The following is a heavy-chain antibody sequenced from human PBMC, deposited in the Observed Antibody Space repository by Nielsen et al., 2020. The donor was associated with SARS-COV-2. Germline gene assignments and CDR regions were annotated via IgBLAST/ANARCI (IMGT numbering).Heavy chain of an antibody. CDR2: INHSGST. J-gene: IGHJ4*02. CDR1: GGSFSGYY. V-gene: IGHV4-34*01. D-gene: IGHD3-22*01. CDR3: ARGLYDSSGYPLDY. Sequence: SETLSLTCAVYGGSFSGYYWSWIRQPPGKGLEWIGEINHSGSTNYNPSLKSRVTISVDTSKNQFSLKLSSVTAADTAVYYCARGLYDSSGYPLDYWGQGTLVTVSS.